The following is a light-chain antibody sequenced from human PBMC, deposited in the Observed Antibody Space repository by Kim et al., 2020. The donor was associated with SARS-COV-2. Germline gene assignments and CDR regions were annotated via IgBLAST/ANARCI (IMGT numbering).Light chain of an antibody. CDR2: DVN. J-gene: IGLJ2*01. CDR1: SSDVGGYNF. V-gene: IGLV2-11*01. Sequence: GKSVTSSCTGTSSDVGGYNFVSWYQQHPGKAPKLMIYDVNKRPSGVPDRFSGSKSGNTASLTISGLQAEDEADYYCCSYAGSYTLVFGGGTQLTVL. CDR3: CSYAGSYTLV.